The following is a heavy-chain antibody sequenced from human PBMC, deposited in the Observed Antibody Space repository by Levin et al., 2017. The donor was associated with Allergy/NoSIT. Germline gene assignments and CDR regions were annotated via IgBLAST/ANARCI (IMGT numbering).Heavy chain of an antibody. CDR2: IYTSGTT. V-gene: IGHV4-4*07. J-gene: IGHJ5*02. CDR1: GGSISTYY. Sequence: SETLSLTCTVSGGSISTYYWSWIRQSAGKGLEWLGRIYTSGTTNYNPSLKSRVTMSVDTSKNQFSLKLNSVTAADTAVYYCARGGAMIRGRNWFDPWGQGTLVTVSS. D-gene: IGHD3-10*01. CDR3: ARGGAMIRGRNWFDP.